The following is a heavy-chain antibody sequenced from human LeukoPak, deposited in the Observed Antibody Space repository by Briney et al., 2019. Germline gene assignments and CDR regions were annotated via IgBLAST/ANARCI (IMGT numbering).Heavy chain of an antibody. D-gene: IGHD2-21*01. CDR2: IYYSGST. V-gene: IGHV4-31*03. J-gene: IGHJ4*02. Sequence: IPSQTLSLTCTVSGGSISSGGYYWSWIRQHPGKGLEWIGYIYYSGSTYYNPSLKSRVTISVDTSKNQFSLKLSSVTAADTAVYYCARGGVILGGWYFDYWGQGTLVTVSS. CDR3: ARGGVILGGWYFDY. CDR1: GGSISSGGYY.